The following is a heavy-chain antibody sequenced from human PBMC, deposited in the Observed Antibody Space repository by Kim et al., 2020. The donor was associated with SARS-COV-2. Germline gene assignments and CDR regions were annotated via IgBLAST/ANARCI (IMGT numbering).Heavy chain of an antibody. CDR2: DGSRK. J-gene: IGHJ4*02. Sequence: DGSRKYYAYSVKGRVTISRDNSKNMLLLQMNSLSAEDTAVYYCANFESWGQGTLVTVSS. V-gene: IGHV3-33*06. CDR3: ANFES.